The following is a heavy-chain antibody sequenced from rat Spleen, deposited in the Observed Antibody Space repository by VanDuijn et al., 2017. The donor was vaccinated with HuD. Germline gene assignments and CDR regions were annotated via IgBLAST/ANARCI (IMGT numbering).Heavy chain of an antibody. CDR3: ARLRDGYYQEVMDA. V-gene: IGHV5-7*01. J-gene: IGHJ4*01. Sequence: EVQLVESGGGLVQPGRSLKLSCAASGFTFSDYNMAWVRQAPKKGLEWVATIHYDGSTVHYRDSVKGRFTVSRDNAKSTLYLQMDSLRSEDTATYYCARLRDGYYQEVMDAWGQGASVTVSS. CDR2: IHYDGSTV. CDR1: GFTFSDYN. D-gene: IGHD1-12*03.